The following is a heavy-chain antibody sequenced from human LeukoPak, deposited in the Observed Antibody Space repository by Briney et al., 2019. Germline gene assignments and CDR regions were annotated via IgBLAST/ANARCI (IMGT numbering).Heavy chain of an antibody. CDR3: ARDILWLGENQDGGLFDY. D-gene: IGHD3-10*01. Sequence: GGSLRLSCAASGFSFSTYAMHWVRQAPGKGLEWVAVISYDGTNEDYADSVKGRLTISRNNSKNTLYLQVTSLRAEDTAVYYCARDILWLGENQDGGLFDYWGQGTLVTVSS. J-gene: IGHJ4*02. CDR2: ISYDGTNE. CDR1: GFSFSTYA. V-gene: IGHV3-30-3*01.